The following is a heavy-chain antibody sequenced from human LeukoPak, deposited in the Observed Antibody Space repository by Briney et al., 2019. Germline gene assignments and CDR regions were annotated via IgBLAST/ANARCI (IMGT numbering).Heavy chain of an antibody. J-gene: IGHJ6*03. CDR3: ARGGYCSGGSCYSPGWYYYYYMVV. CDR1: GGTFSSYA. Sequence: ASVKVSCKASGGTFSSYAISWVRQAPGQGLEWMGIINPSGGSTSYAQKFQGRVTMTRDMSTSTAYMELSSLRSEDTAVYYCARGGYCSGGSCYSPGWYYYYYMVVWGKGTTVTIFS. CDR2: INPSGGST. D-gene: IGHD2-15*01. V-gene: IGHV1-46*01.